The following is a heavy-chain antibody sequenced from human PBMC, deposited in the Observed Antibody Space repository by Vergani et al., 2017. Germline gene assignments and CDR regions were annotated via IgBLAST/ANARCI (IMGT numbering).Heavy chain of an antibody. CDR3: AKNYYDSXGYWPKSYYYGMDV. V-gene: IGHV1-69*12. CDR2: IIPIFGTA. D-gene: IGHD3-22*01. J-gene: IGHJ6*02. CDR1: GGTFSSYA. Sequence: QVQLVQSGAEVKKPGSSVKVSCKASGGTFSSYAISWVRQAPGQGLEWMGGIIPIFGTANYAQKFQGRVTITADESTSTAYMELSSLRSEDTAVYYCAKNYYDSXGYWPKSYYYGMDVWGQGTTVTVSS.